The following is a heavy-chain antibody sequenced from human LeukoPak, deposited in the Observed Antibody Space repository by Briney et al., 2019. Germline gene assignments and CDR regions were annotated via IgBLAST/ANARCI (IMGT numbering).Heavy chain of an antibody. CDR1: GFYVSSGYY. Sequence: PSETLSLTCTVSGFYVSSGYYWGWIRQPPGEGLQWIGSIYHRGTTYYNPSLKSRVSMSVDTSKNQFSLKLSSVTAADTAVYYCARVTGYMIEDYFDYWGQGTLVTVSS. D-gene: IGHD3-22*01. CDR3: ARVTGYMIEDYFDY. CDR2: IYHRGTT. J-gene: IGHJ4*02. V-gene: IGHV4-38-2*02.